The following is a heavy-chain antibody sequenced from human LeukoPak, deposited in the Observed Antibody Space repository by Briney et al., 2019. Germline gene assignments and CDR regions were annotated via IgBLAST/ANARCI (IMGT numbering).Heavy chain of an antibody. D-gene: IGHD3-9*01. V-gene: IGHV1-8*01. CDR2: MNPNSGNT. J-gene: IGHJ5*02. CDR3: ARNLPYYDILTGRYNWFDP. Sequence: ASVKVSCKASGYTFTSYDINWVRQVTGQGLEWMGWMNPNSGNTGYAQKFQGRVTMTRNTSISTAYMELSSLRSEDTAVYYCARNLPYYDILTGRYNWFDPWGQGTLVTVSS. CDR1: GYTFTSYD.